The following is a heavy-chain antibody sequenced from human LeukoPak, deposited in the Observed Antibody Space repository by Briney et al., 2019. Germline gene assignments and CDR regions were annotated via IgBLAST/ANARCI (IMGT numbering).Heavy chain of an antibody. V-gene: IGHV3-30-3*01. J-gene: IGHJ4*02. CDR3: ARDSGYYDFWSGYYNLFDY. CDR1: GFTFSSYA. D-gene: IGHD3-3*01. Sequence: GGSLRLSCAASGFTFSSYAMPWVRQAPGKGLEWVAVISYDGSNKYYADSVKGRFTISRDNSKNTLYLQMNSLRAEDTAVYYCARDSGYYDFWSGYYNLFDYWGQGTLVTVPS. CDR2: ISYDGSNK.